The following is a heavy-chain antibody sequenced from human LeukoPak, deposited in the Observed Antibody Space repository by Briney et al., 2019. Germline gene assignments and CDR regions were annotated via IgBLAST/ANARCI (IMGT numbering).Heavy chain of an antibody. Sequence: SQTLSLTCAISGDSVSSNSAAWNWIRQSPSRGLEWLGRTYYRSKWYNDYAVSVKSRITINPDTSKNQFSLQLNSVTPEDTAVYYCATMDCSSTSCYTSDWFDPWGQGTLVTVSS. CDR3: ATMDCSSTSCYTSDWFDP. CDR1: GDSVSSNSAA. V-gene: IGHV6-1*01. D-gene: IGHD2-2*02. J-gene: IGHJ5*02. CDR2: TYYRSKWYN.